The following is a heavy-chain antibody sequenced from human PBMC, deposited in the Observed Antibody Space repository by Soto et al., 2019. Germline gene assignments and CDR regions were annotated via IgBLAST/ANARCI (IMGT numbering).Heavy chain of an antibody. J-gene: IGHJ4*02. D-gene: IGHD1-26*01. CDR1: CGSVSSGTYY. CDR3: AREEEAAPRAYYFDY. Sequence: SETLSLTCTVSCGSVSSGTYYWSWIRQPPGEGLEWIGYIYYSGSTNYNPSLKSRVTISVDTSKNQFSLKLSSVTAADTAVYYCAREEEAAPRAYYFDYWGQGTLVTVSS. V-gene: IGHV4-61*01. CDR2: IYYSGST.